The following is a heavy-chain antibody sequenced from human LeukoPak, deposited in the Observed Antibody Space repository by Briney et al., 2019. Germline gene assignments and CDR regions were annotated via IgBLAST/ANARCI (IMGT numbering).Heavy chain of an antibody. CDR2: IYTSGTT. Sequence: PSETLSLTCIVSGGSISSYSWTWIRQPAGEGLEWIGRIYTSGTTNYEPSLRGRVTMSVDTSKNQFSLKLSSVTAADTAAYYCAGEAGGGYARAFDIWGQGTMVAVSS. CDR1: GGSISSYS. CDR3: AGEAGGGYARAFDI. J-gene: IGHJ3*02. D-gene: IGHD5-12*01. V-gene: IGHV4-4*07.